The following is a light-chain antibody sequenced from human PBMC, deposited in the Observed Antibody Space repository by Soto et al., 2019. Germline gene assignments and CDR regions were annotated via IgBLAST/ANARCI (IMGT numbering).Light chain of an antibody. CDR3: FSYSGSNTLV. J-gene: IGLJ2*01. CDR2: EGS. CDR1: SSNIGRYNL. Sequence: QSALTQPASVSGSPGESMTISCTGTSSNIGRYNLVSWYQQHPGKTPKLIIYEGSKRPSGISNRFSGSKSGNTASLTNSGLQAQDEAGYYFFSYSGSNTLVFGGGTKLTVL. V-gene: IGLV2-23*01.